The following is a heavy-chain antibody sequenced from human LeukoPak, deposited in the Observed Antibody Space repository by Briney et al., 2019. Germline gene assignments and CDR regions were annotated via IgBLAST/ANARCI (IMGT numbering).Heavy chain of an antibody. Sequence: GVSVTVSCKASGYTFTSYDINWVRQATGQGLEWMGWMNPNSGNTGYAQKFQGRVTFSRNTSITTAYMELSSLRSEDTAVYYCARAIRADRRGSWFDPWGQGALVTVSS. D-gene: IGHD6-6*01. CDR2: MNPNSGNT. J-gene: IGHJ5*02. CDR3: ARAIRADRRGSWFDP. CDR1: GYTFTSYD. V-gene: IGHV1-8*03.